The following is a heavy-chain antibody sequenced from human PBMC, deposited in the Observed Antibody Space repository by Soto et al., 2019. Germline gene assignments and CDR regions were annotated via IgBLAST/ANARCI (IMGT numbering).Heavy chain of an antibody. Sequence: KPSETLSLTCIVSCGSVMNYYWTWIRQTPGKGLEWIGDISHTGKTNYNPSLESRVTIAVDLSENQFSLKLRSVTAADSALYFCARETWNTHGRHFRLEPWGQGTLVTVSS. J-gene: IGHJ5*02. CDR2: ISHTGKT. D-gene: IGHD1-1*01. CDR3: ARETWNTHGRHFRLEP. CDR1: CGSVMNYY. V-gene: IGHV4-59*02.